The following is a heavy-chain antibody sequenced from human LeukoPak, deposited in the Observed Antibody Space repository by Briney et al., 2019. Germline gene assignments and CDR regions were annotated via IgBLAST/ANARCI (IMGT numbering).Heavy chain of an antibody. CDR2: ISTYNGNT. CDR3: ARVDEDGFDY. J-gene: IGHJ4*02. V-gene: IGHV1-18*01. Sequence: GASVKVSCKGSGYTFSSHGISWVRQATGQGLEWMGWISTYNGNTNYAQKLQGRVTMTTDTSTSTAYMELRSLRSDDTAVYYCARVDEDGFDYWGQGTLVTVSS. CDR1: GYTFSSHG.